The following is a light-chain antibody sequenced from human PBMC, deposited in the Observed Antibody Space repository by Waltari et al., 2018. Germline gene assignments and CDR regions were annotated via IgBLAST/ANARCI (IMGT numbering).Light chain of an antibody. CDR2: GNS. J-gene: IGLJ3*02. CDR3: QSYDSSLSGGV. Sequence: QSVLTQPPSVSGAPGQRVTISCPGSSTNIGVGYAVHWYQQLPGTAPKLLIYGNSNRPSGVPDRFSGSKSGTSASLTITGLQAEDEADYYCQSYDSSLSGGVFGGGTKLTVL. CDR1: STNIGVGYA. V-gene: IGLV1-40*01.